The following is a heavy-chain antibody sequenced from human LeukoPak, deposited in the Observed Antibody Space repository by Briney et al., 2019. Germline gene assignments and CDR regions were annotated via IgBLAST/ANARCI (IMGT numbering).Heavy chain of an antibody. V-gene: IGHV3-23*01. CDR1: GFTFSSYA. D-gene: IGHD3-9*01. CDR2: ISGSGGST. J-gene: IGHJ4*02. Sequence: GGSLRLSCGASGFTFSSYAMSWVRQAPGKGLEWVSAISGSGGSTYYADSVKGRFTISRDNSKNTLYLQMNSLRAEDTTVYYCAKDLVSYYDILTGYSAFDYWGQGTLVTVSS. CDR3: AKDLVSYYDILTGYSAFDY.